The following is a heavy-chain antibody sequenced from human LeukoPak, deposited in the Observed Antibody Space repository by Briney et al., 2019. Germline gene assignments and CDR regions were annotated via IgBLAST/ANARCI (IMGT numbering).Heavy chain of an antibody. J-gene: IGHJ4*02. D-gene: IGHD6-19*01. CDR2: IYYSGDT. V-gene: IGHV4-39*01. Sequence: SETLSLTCTVSGGSIISSNYYCAWIRQPPGKGLEWIGSIYYSGDTYYNPSLKSRLTISVDTSKNQFSLELTSVTAADTAVYYCARHHHNGWSDYWGQGTLVTVSS. CDR3: ARHHHNGWSDY. CDR1: GGSIISSNYY.